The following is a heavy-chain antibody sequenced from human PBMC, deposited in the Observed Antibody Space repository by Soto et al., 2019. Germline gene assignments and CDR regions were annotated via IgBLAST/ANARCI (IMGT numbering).Heavy chain of an antibody. CDR1: GFTFSSYA. D-gene: IGHD6-19*01. V-gene: IGHV3-23*01. Sequence: EVQLLESGGGLVQPGGSLRLSCAASGFTFSSYAMSWVRQAPGRGLEWVSTITNGAGGVKYYADSVKGRFSISRDNSKNTLFLQMNSLRVDDTAVYYCAKFAGIVTSGWYNDFWGQGTLVTVSS. CDR3: AKFAGIVTSGWYNDF. J-gene: IGHJ4*02. CDR2: ITNGAGGVK.